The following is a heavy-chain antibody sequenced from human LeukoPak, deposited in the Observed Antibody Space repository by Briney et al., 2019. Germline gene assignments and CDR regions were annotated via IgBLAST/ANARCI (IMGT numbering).Heavy chain of an antibody. J-gene: IGHJ4*02. CDR1: GFTFTSYW. CDR2: IKQDGSEK. V-gene: IGHV3-7*01. D-gene: IGHD3-10*01. CDR3: ATQSYGLFDY. Sequence: GGSLRLSCAASGFTFTSYWMSWVRQAPGQGLEWVANIKQDGSEKYYVDSVKGRFTISRDNAKNSLYLQMNSLRAEDTAVYYCATQSYGLFDYWGQGTLVTVSS.